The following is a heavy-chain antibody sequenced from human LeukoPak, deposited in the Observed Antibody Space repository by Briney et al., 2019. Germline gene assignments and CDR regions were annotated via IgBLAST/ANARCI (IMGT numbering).Heavy chain of an antibody. J-gene: IGHJ4*02. D-gene: IGHD1-26*01. CDR1: GFTFSSYS. CDR3: ARDDPLVGATPYFDY. V-gene: IGHV3-21*01. Sequence: GGSLRLSCAASGFTFSSYSVNWVRQAPGKGLEWVSSISSSSSYIYYADSVKGRFTISRDNAKNSLYLQMNSLRAEDTAVYYCARDDPLVGATPYFDYWGQGTLVTVSS. CDR2: ISSSSSYI.